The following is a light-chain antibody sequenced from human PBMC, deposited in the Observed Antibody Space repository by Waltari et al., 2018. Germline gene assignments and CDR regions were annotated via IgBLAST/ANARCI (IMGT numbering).Light chain of an antibody. CDR1: QGVGKY. J-gene: IGKJ1*01. V-gene: IGKV3-20*01. Sequence: IVLTQSPGTLSLSPGERATISCGASQGVGKYLAWYQQRPGQAPRLPLYHTSIRATCIPDRFSGSGYGTDFSVTISRLKPEDFAVYYCQKYDFLPATFGQGTTVEIK. CDR3: QKYDFLPAT. CDR2: HTS.